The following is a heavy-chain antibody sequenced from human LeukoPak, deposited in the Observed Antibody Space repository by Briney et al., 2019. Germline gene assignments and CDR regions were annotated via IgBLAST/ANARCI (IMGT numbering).Heavy chain of an antibody. CDR3: ARDRGYYYDSSGYSHAFDI. V-gene: IGHV3-11*01. J-gene: IGHJ3*02. CDR1: GFTFSDYY. CDR2: ISSSGSTI. D-gene: IGHD3-22*01. Sequence: PGGSLRLSCAASGFTFSDYYLSWIRQAPGKGLEWVSYISSSGSTIYYADSVKGRFTISRDNAKNSLYLQMNSLRAEDTAVYYCARDRGYYYDSSGYSHAFDIWGQGTMVTVSS.